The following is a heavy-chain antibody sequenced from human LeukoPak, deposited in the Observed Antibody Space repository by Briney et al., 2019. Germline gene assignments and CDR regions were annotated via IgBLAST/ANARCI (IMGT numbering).Heavy chain of an antibody. J-gene: IGHJ6*02. D-gene: IGHD3-3*01. CDR3: ARDGFFGGAFTDYYYYGMDV. Sequence: GGSLRLSCAASGLTFSSHWMHWVRQAPGKGLVWVSRITNDGSSTTYADSVKGRFTISRDNAKNMLYLQVNSLRAEDTAVYYCARDGFFGGAFTDYYYYGMDVWGQGTTVTVSS. CDR1: GLTFSSHW. V-gene: IGHV3-74*01. CDR2: ITNDGSST.